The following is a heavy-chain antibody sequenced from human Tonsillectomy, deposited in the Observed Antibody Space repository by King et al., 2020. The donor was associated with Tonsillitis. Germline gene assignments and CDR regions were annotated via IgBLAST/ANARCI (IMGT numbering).Heavy chain of an antibody. CDR1: GFTFSNYW. V-gene: IGHV3-7*02. CDR2: IKQDGSEK. Sequence: VQLVESGGGLVQPGGSLRLSCAASGFTFSNYWMSWVRQAPGKGLEWVANIKQDGSEKYYVDSLKGRITISRDNAKKSLHLQMNSLRAEDTAMYYCAVNSSDPKFYYYFYMDVWGKGTTVTVPS. D-gene: IGHD3-22*01. CDR3: AVNSSDPKFYYYFYMDV. J-gene: IGHJ6*03.